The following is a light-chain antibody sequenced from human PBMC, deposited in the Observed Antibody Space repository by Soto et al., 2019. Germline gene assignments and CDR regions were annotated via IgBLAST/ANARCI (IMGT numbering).Light chain of an antibody. J-gene: IGLJ2*01. CDR1: SSDVGGYDY. Sequence: QSALTQPASVSGSPGQSITISCTGTSSDVGGYDYVSWYQQNPGKAPKLMIYDVSNRPSGVSNRSSGSKSGNTASLTISGLQAEDEADYYCSSYTSSSTLVVFGGGTKVTVL. CDR3: SSYTSSSTLVV. CDR2: DVS. V-gene: IGLV2-14*01.